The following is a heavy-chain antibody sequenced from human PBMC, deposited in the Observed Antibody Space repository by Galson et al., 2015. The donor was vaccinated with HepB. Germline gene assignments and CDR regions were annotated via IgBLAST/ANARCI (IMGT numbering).Heavy chain of an antibody. CDR3: ARGAVAVARPLRPYFDY. D-gene: IGHD6-19*01. J-gene: IGHJ4*02. CDR1: GFTFSSYA. V-gene: IGHV3-30-3*01. CDR2: ISYDGSNK. Sequence: SLRLSCAASGFTFSSYAMHWVRQAPGKGLEWVAVISYDGSNKYYADSVKGRFTISRDNSKNTLYLQMNSLRAEDTAVYYCARGAVAVARPLRPYFDYWGQGTLVTVSS.